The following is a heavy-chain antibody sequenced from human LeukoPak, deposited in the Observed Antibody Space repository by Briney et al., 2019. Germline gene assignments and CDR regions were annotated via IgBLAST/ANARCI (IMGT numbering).Heavy chain of an antibody. J-gene: IGHJ5*02. CDR1: GFTFSSYE. D-gene: IGHD3-9*01. CDR2: ISSSGSTI. Sequence: PGGSLRLSCAASGFTFSSYEMNWVRQAPGKGLEWVSYISSSGSTIYYADSVKGRFTISRDNAKNSLCLQMNSLRAEDTAVYYCARDRRYFDWLLPNWFDPWGQGTLVTVSS. V-gene: IGHV3-48*03. CDR3: ARDRRYFDWLLPNWFDP.